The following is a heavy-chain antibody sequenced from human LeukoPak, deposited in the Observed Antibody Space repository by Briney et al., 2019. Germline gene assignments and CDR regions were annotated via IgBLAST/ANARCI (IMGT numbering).Heavy chain of an antibody. CDR1: GGSISSSSYY. J-gene: IGHJ3*02. D-gene: IGHD1-26*01. CDR2: IYYSGST. CDR3: ASSGSYYDAFDI. Sequence: SETLSLTCTVSGGSISSSSYYWGWIRQPPGKGLEWIGYIYYSGSTNYNPSLKSRVTISVDTSKNQFSLKLSSVTAADTAVYYCASSGSYYDAFDIWGQGTMVTVSS. V-gene: IGHV4-61*05.